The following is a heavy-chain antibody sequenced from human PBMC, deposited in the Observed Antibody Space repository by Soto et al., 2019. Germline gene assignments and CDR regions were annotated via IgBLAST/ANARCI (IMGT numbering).Heavy chain of an antibody. V-gene: IGHV5-51*01. J-gene: IGHJ5*02. CDR3: ARHRTVGDFWSGYLYWFDP. D-gene: IGHD3-3*01. CDR2: IYPGDSDT. CDR1: GYSFTSYW. Sequence: PGESLKISCKGSGYSFTSYWIGWVRQMPGKGLEWMGIIYPGDSDTRYSPSFQGQVTISADKSISTAYLQWSSLKASDTAMYYCARHRTVGDFWSGYLYWFDPWGQGTLVTVSS.